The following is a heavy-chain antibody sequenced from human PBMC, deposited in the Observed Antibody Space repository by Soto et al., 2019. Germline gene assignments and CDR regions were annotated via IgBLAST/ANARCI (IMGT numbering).Heavy chain of an antibody. J-gene: IGHJ3*02. CDR3: AKDVQFDYDFWSGPPDAFDI. CDR2: ISGSGGST. Sequence: PGGSLRLSCAASGFTFSSYAMSWVRQAPGKGLEWVSAISGSGGSTYYADSVKGRFTISRDNSKNTLYLQMNSLRAEDTAVYYCAKDVQFDYDFWSGPPDAFDIWGQGTMVTVSS. CDR1: GFTFSSYA. V-gene: IGHV3-23*01. D-gene: IGHD3-3*01.